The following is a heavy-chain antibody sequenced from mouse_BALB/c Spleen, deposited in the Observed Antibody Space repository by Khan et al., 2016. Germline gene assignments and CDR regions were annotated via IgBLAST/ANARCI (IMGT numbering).Heavy chain of an antibody. J-gene: IGHJ2*01. CDR2: INPSSGYT. Sequence: QVRLQQSGAELARPGASVKMSCKASGYTFTIYTMHWVKQRPGQGLEWIGYINPSSGYTNYNQKFKDKATLTADKSSSTPYMQLSSLTSEDSAVYYCARSGGMGGNYFFDYWGQGTTLTVSS. CDR3: ARSGGMGGNYFFDY. CDR1: GYTFTIYT. D-gene: IGHD2-1*01. V-gene: IGHV1-4*01.